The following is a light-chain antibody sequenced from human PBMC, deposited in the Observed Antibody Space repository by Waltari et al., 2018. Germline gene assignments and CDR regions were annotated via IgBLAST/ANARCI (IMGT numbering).Light chain of an antibody. J-gene: IGLJ1*01. CDR2: YDS. CDR3: QVWDANTDPGV. V-gene: IGLV3-21*01. Sequence: SYVLTQPPSVSVAPGETARITCGGNNIESKSVHWYRQRPGQAPVLVISYDSDRPSGFPEEFAGSNSGKKATMTIRGVEAGDEADYYCQVWDANTDPGVFGTGTEVTVL. CDR1: NIESKS.